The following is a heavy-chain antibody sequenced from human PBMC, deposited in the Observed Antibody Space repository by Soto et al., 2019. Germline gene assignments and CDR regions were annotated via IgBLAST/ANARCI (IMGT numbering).Heavy chain of an antibody. CDR3: ARESGGATATLDYYYFYLDV. CDR1: GDRFTDYY. J-gene: IGHJ6*03. Sequence: QVQLVQSGAEVKEPGASVTVSCRASGDRFTDYYMHWVRQAPGQGLERMGWINPNSGVTKYAQKFQSWVTMTRETSIRTVYMQLSRLGFDDTAIYYCARESGGATATLDYYYFYLDVWGTGTTVTVSS. CDR2: INPNSGVT. V-gene: IGHV1-2*04. D-gene: IGHD5-12*01.